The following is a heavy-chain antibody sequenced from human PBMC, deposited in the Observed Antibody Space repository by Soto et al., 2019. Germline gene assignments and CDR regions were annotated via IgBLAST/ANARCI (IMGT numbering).Heavy chain of an antibody. V-gene: IGHV3-7*05. CDR2: IKQDGSEK. CDR1: GFTFSSYW. Sequence: GGSLRLSCAASGFTFSSYWMSWVRQAPGKGLEWVANIKQDGSEKYYVDSVKGRFTISRDNAKNSLYLQMNSLRAEDTAVYYCARHGYSSSWSLYYFDYWGQGTLVTVSS. J-gene: IGHJ4*02. D-gene: IGHD6-13*01. CDR3: ARHGYSSSWSLYYFDY.